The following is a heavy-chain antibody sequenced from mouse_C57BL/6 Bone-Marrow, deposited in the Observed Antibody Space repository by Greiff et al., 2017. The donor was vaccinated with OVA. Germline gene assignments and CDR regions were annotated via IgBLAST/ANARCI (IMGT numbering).Heavy chain of an antibody. V-gene: IGHV1-72*01. CDR1: GYTFTSYW. CDR3: ASRDYYGSSYVYWYFDV. CDR2: IDPNSGGT. J-gene: IGHJ1*03. Sequence: QVQLQQPGAELVKPGASVKLSCKASGYTFTSYWMHWVKQRPGRGLEWIGRIDPNSGGTKYNEKFKSKATLTVDKPSSTAYMQLSSLTSEDSAVYYCASRDYYGSSYVYWYFDVWGTGTTVTVSS. D-gene: IGHD1-1*01.